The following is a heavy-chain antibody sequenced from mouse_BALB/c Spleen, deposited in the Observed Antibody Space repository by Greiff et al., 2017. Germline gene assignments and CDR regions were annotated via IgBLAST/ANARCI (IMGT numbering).Heavy chain of an antibody. V-gene: IGHV14-3*02. CDR3: ARGDYYGYWYFDV. CDR1: GFNIKDTY. CDR2: IDPANGNT. Sequence: EVKLQESGAELVKPGASVKLSCTASGFNIKDTYMHWVKQRPEQGLEWIGRIDPANGNTKYDPKFQGKATITADTSSNTAYLQLSSLTSEDTAVYYCARGDYYGYWYFDVWGAGTTVTVSS. J-gene: IGHJ1*01. D-gene: IGHD1-1*01.